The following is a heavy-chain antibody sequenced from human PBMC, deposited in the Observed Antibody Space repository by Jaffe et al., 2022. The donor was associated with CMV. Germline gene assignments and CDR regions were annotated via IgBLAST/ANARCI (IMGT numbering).Heavy chain of an antibody. D-gene: IGHD2-15*01. J-gene: IGHJ4*02. CDR3: ARHTPTFQFGH. Sequence: QLQLQESGPGLVKPSETLSLTCTVSGGSINNNYYYWGWIRQPPGKGLEWIGSIHYRGSTYYNASLKSRITVSVDTSQNLFSLELTSVTATDTAVYYCARHTPTFQFGHWGQGTLVTVSS. CDR1: GGSINNNYYY. CDR2: IHYRGST. V-gene: IGHV4-39*01.